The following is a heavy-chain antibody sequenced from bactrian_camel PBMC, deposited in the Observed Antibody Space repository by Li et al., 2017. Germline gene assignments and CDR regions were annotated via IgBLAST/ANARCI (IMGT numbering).Heavy chain of an antibody. V-gene: IGHV3S55*01. CDR3: AKALGGGNYYTGEYAY. J-gene: IGHJ4*01. D-gene: IGHD2*01. CDR2: IMRDGYT. CDR1: GYPSCS. Sequence: HVQLVESGGGSVQAGGSLRLSCAASGYPSCSMGWYRQTPGKERELVSFIMRDGYTYYSDSVKGRFTISQDNAKNTVYLQMNNLKSEDTALYYCAKALGGGNYYTGEYAYWGQGTQVTVS.